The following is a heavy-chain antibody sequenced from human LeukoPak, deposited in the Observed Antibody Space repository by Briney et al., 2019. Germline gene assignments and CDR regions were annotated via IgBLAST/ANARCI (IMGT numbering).Heavy chain of an antibody. J-gene: IGHJ3*02. CDR2: ISSSSSYI. CDR3: ARVPGMPDAFDI. CDR1: GFTFSSYS. D-gene: IGHD1-26*01. V-gene: IGHV3-21*01. Sequence: PGGSLRLSCAASGFTFSSYSMNWVRQAPGKGLEWVSSISSSSSYIYYADSVKGRFTISRDNSKNTLYLQMNSLRAEDTAVYYCARVPGMPDAFDIWGQGTMVTVSS.